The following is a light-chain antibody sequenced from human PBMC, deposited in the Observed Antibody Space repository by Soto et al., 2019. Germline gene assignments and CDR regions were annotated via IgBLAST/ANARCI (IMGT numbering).Light chain of an antibody. J-gene: IGKJ1*01. CDR3: QQYGSSPPRT. CDR2: GAS. V-gene: IGKV3-20*01. CDR1: QSVSSSY. Sequence: EIVLTQSPGTLSLSPGARDPLSWRASQSVSSSYLAWYQQKPGQAPRLLIYGASTRATDVPDRFSGSGSGADFTLSISRLEPEDFAVYYCQQYGSSPPRTFGQGTKVDIK.